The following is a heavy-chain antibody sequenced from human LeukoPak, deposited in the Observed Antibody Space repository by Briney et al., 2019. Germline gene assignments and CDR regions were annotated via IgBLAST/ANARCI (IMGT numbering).Heavy chain of an antibody. Sequence: GGSLRLSCAASGFTFSSYSMNWVRQAPGKGLEWVSSISSSSSYIYYADSVKGRFTISRDNAKNSLYLQMNSLRAEDTAVYYCARGGWSGRGVYVSWGQGTLVTASS. J-gene: IGHJ5*02. V-gene: IGHV3-21*01. D-gene: IGHD2-15*01. CDR2: ISSSSSYI. CDR1: GFTFSSYS. CDR3: ARGGWSGRGVYVS.